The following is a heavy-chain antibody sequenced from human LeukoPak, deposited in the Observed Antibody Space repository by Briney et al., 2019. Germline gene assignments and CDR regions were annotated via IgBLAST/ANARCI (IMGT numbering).Heavy chain of an antibody. V-gene: IGHV1-46*01. J-gene: IGHJ4*02. D-gene: IGHD5-24*01. CDR2: INPSGGST. Sequence: ASVKVSCKASGYTFTGYYMHWVRQAPGQGLEWMGIINPSGGSTSYAQKFQGRVTMTRDTSTSTVYMELSSLRSEDTAVYYCARSEATMDFDYWGQGTLVTVSS. CDR3: ARSEATMDFDY. CDR1: GYTFTGYY.